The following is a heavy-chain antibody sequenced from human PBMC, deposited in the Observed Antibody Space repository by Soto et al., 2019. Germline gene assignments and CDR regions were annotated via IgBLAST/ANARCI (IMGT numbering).Heavy chain of an antibody. D-gene: IGHD2-2*01. J-gene: IGHJ3*02. CDR3: ARVGYCISTSCHDAFDI. CDR1: GGSISSYY. Sequence: PSETLSLTCTVSGGSISSYYWSWIRQPPGKGLEWIGYIFYSGSTNYNPSLKSRVTISVDTSKNQFSLKLSSVTAADTAVYYCARVGYCISTSCHDAFDIWGQGTMVT. V-gene: IGHV4-59*01. CDR2: IFYSGST.